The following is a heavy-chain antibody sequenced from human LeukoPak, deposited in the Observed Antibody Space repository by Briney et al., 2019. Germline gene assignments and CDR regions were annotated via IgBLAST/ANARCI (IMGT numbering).Heavy chain of an antibody. D-gene: IGHD6-19*01. CDR3: AREATSNGWNEGPGYIDY. J-gene: IGHJ4*02. CDR1: EGTFSSYA. CDR2: IIPIPGIA. Sequence: ASVKVSCKASEGTFSSYAISWVRQAPGQGLEWMGRIIPIPGIANYAQKFQGRVTITADKSTSTAYMELSSPRSEGTAVYYCAREATSNGWNEGPGYIDYWGQGTLVTVSS. V-gene: IGHV1-69*04.